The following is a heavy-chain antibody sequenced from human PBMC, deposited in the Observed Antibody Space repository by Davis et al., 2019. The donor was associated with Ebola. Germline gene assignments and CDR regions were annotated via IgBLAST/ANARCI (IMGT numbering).Heavy chain of an antibody. CDR3: AREMSSRGWPLDP. CDR1: GGTFSSYA. CDR2: IIPIFGTA. Sequence: AASVKVSCKASGGTFSSYAISWVRQAPGQGLEWMGGIIPIFGTANYAQKFQGRVTITADKSTSTAYMELSSLRSEDTAVYYCAREMSSRGWPLDPWGQGTLVTVSS. V-gene: IGHV1-69*06. J-gene: IGHJ5*02. D-gene: IGHD6-6*01.